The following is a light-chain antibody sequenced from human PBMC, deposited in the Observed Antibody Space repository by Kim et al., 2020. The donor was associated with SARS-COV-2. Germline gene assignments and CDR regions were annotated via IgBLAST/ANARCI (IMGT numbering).Light chain of an antibody. CDR3: NSRDSTGKRWV. CDR2: GRN. CDR1: SLRSYY. J-gene: IGLJ1*01. V-gene: IGLV3-19*01. Sequence: SSELTQDPAVSVALGQTVKITCQGDSLRSYYASWYQQKPGQAPILVIYGRNNRPSGIPDRFSGSSSVNTASLTITGAQAEDQADNYCNSRDSTGKRWVFG.